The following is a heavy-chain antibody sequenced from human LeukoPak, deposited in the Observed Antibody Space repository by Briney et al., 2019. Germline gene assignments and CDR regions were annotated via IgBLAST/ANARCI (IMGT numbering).Heavy chain of an antibody. CDR2: ISYSGGT. CDR3: ARHFDY. V-gene: IGHV4-39*01. CDR1: GGSISSTNNY. Sequence: PSETLSLTCTISGGSISSTNNYWGWIRQPPGKGLEWIGTISYSGGTYYNPSLKSRVTISIATPKTQFSLKLSSVTATDTAVYYCARHFDYWGQGTLVTVSS. J-gene: IGHJ4*02.